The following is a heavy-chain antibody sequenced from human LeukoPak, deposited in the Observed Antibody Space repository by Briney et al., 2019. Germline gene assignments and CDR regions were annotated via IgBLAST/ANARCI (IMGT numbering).Heavy chain of an antibody. D-gene: IGHD3-10*02. CDR1: GFIFNSYE. Sequence: PGGSLRLSCVASGFIFNSYEMNWVRQAPGKGLEWVAFISYSGNSIYYADSVKGRFTISRDNAKNSLYLQMNSLRAEDTAVYYCAELGITMIGGVWGKGTTVTISS. V-gene: IGHV3-48*03. CDR2: ISYSGNSI. CDR3: AELGITMIGGV. J-gene: IGHJ6*04.